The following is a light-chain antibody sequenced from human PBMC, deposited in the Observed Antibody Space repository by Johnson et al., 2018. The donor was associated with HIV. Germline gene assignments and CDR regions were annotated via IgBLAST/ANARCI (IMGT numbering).Light chain of an antibody. Sequence: QSVLTQPPSVSAAPGQKVTISCSGSSSNIGNNYVSWYQQLPGTAPKLLIYDNNKRPSGIPDRFSGSKSGTSATLGITGLQTGDKADYYCGTWDDSLSALYVFGTGTKVTVL. V-gene: IGLV1-51*01. CDR3: GTWDDSLSALYV. CDR2: DNN. CDR1: SSNIGNNY. J-gene: IGLJ1*01.